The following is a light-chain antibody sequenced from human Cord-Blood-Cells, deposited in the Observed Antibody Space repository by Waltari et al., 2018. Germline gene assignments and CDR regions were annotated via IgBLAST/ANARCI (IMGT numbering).Light chain of an antibody. J-gene: IGLJ3*02. CDR1: SSNIGSNT. Sequence: QSVLTQPPSASGTPGQRVTISCSGSSSNIGSNTVNWNQQLPGTAPKLLIYSNNQRPSGVPDRFSGSKSGPSASLAISGLQSEDEADYYCAAWDDSLNGWVFGGGTKLTVL. V-gene: IGLV1-44*01. CDR2: SNN. CDR3: AAWDDSLNGWV.